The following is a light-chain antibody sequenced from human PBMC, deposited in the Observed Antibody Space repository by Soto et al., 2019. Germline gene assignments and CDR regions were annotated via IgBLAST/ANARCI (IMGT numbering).Light chain of an antibody. CDR2: GAS. CDR3: HQYGNSRT. CDR1: QSVSRSY. V-gene: IGKV3-20*01. J-gene: IGKJ2*02. Sequence: EIVLTQSPGTLSLSPGERATLSCRASQSVSRSYLAWYQQKPSQAPRLLIYGASSRATGIPDRFIGSGSGTDFTLTISRLEPEDFAVYYCHQYGNSRTFGQGTKLEIK.